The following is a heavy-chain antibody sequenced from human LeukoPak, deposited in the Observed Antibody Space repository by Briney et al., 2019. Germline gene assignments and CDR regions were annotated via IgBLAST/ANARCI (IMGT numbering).Heavy chain of an antibody. CDR2: ISGSGGST. CDR3: ATVLVQYYYDSSGRPNGY. CDR1: GFTFSSDD. D-gene: IGHD3-22*01. Sequence: PGGSLRLSCAASGFTFSSDDMNWVRQAPGKGLEWVSAISGSGGSTYYADSVKGRFTISRDNSKNTLYLQMNSLRAEDTAVYYCATVLVQYYYDSSGRPNGYWGQGTLVTVSS. J-gene: IGHJ4*02. V-gene: IGHV3-23*01.